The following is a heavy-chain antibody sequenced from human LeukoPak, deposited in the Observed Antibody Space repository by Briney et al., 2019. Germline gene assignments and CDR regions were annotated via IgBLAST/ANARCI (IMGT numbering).Heavy chain of an antibody. CDR1: GYTFTGYY. Sequence: ASVKVSCKASGYTFTGYYMHWVRQAPGQGLEWMGWINPNSGGTNYAQKFQGRVTMTRDTSISTAYMELSRLRSDDTAVYYCARGGRYYGSGSSYYYYGMDVWGQETTVTVSS. J-gene: IGHJ6*02. CDR3: ARGGRYYGSGSSYYYYGMDV. V-gene: IGHV1-2*02. CDR2: INPNSGGT. D-gene: IGHD3-10*01.